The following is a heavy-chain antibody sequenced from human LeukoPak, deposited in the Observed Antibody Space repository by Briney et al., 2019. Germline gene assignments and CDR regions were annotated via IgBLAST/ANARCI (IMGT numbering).Heavy chain of an antibody. J-gene: IGHJ5*02. CDR2: IYYSGST. V-gene: IGHV4-59*01. CDR3: VVVVPAEGWFDP. D-gene: IGHD2-2*01. Sequence: SETLSLTCTVSGGSISSYYWSWIRQPPGKGLEWIGYIYYSGSTNYNPSLKSRVTISVDTSKNQFSLKLSSVTAADTAVYYCVVVVPAEGWFDPWGQEPWSPSPQ. CDR1: GGSISSYY.